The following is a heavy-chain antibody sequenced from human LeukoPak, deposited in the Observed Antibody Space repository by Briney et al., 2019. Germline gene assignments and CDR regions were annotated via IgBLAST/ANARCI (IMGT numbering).Heavy chain of an antibody. CDR1: GFTFSSYS. J-gene: IGHJ4*02. V-gene: IGHV3-15*01. Sequence: PGGSLRLSCAASGFTFSSYSMNWVRQAPGKGLEWVGRIKSKTDGGTTDYAAPVKGRFTISRDDSKNTLYLQMNSLKTEDTAVYYCTTVRGDMWVGYLVPDYWGQGTLVTVSS. CDR3: TTVRGDMWVGYLVPDY. CDR2: IKSKTDGGTT. D-gene: IGHD3-10*01.